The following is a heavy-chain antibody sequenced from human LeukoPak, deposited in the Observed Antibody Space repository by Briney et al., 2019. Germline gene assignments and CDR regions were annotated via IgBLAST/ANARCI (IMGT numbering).Heavy chain of an antibody. V-gene: IGHV4-59*12. CDR3: ARGALGDYMDV. CDR1: GGSISTYY. D-gene: IGHD3-10*01. J-gene: IGHJ6*03. Sequence: SETLSLTCTVSGGSISTYYWSWIRQPPGKGLEWIGYIYYSGSTNYNPSLKSRVTISRDTSKNQFSLKLSSVTAEDTAVYYCARGALGDYMDVWGKGTTVTISS. CDR2: IYYSGST.